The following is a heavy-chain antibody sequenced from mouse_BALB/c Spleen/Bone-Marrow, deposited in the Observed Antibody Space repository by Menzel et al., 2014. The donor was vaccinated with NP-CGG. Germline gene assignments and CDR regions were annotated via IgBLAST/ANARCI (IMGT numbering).Heavy chain of an antibody. CDR2: IWAGGRT. V-gene: IGHV2-9*02. CDR3: ARADYYGSSSYYYAMDY. D-gene: IGHD1-1*01. Sequence: VKLVESGPGLVAPSQSLSITCTVPGSSLTSYGVHWVRQPPGKGLEWLGVIWAGGRTNYNSALMSRLSISKGNSRSQVCLKMNSLQTDDTAMYYCARADYYGSSSYYYAMDYWGQGTSVTVSS. J-gene: IGHJ4*01. CDR1: GSSLTSYG.